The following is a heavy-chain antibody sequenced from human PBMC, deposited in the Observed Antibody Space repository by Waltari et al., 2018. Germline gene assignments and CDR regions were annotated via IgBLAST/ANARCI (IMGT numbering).Heavy chain of an antibody. CDR1: GDSISSGSYY. J-gene: IGHJ4*02. CDR3: ARHNPSSDFTFDY. D-gene: IGHD3-3*01. Sequence: QLQLQESRPGLVKPSETLSLTCNVSGDSISSGSYYWGWLRQPPGRGLEWIGSVYYSGSAYYNPSLKSRVSIAIDTSKNQFSLKVNSVTAADTALYYCARHNPSSDFTFDYWGPGTLVTVSS. CDR2: VYYSGSA. V-gene: IGHV4-39*01.